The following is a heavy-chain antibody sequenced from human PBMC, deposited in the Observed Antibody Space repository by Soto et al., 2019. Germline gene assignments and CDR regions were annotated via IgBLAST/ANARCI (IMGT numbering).Heavy chain of an antibody. CDR2: ISGSGGST. CDR1: GFTFSSYA. J-gene: IGHJ4*02. D-gene: IGHD4-17*01. V-gene: IGHV3-23*01. CDR3: AKDQLRWPSPFDY. Sequence: PWGSLRLSCAASGFTFSSYAMSWVRQAPGKGLEWVSAISGSGGSTYYADSVKGRFTISRDNSKNTLYLQMNSLRAEDTAVYYCAKDQLRWPSPFDYWGQGTLVTVSS.